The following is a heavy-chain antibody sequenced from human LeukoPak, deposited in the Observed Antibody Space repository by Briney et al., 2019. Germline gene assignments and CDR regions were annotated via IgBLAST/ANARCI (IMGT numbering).Heavy chain of an antibody. CDR2: IIPIFGTA. D-gene: IGHD6-13*01. CDR1: GGTFISYA. CDR3: ARAADSSSYEIGVNWFDP. Sequence: SVKVSCKASGGTFISYAISWVRQAPGQGLEWMGGIIPIFGTANYAQKFQGRVTVTADKSTSTAYMELSSLRSEDTAVYYCARAADSSSYEIGVNWFDPWGQGTLVTVSS. V-gene: IGHV1-69*06. J-gene: IGHJ5*02.